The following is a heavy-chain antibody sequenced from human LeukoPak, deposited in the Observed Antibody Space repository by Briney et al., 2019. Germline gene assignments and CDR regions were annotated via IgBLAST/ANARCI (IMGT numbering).Heavy chain of an antibody. J-gene: IGHJ4*02. D-gene: IGHD6-13*01. V-gene: IGHV1-24*01. Sequence: ASVKVSCKVSGYTLTELSMHWVRQAPGKGPEWKGGFDPEDGETIYAQKFQGRVTMTEDTSTDTAYMELSSLRSEDTAVYYCATVFPYSSSWPVDYWGQGTLVTVSS. CDR3: ATVFPYSSSWPVDY. CDR2: FDPEDGET. CDR1: GYTLTELS.